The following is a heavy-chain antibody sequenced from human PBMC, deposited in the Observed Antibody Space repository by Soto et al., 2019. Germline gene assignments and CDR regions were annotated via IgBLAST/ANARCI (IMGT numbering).Heavy chain of an antibody. J-gene: IGHJ4*02. Sequence: PGGSLRLSCAASGFTFSSYGMHWVRQAPGKGLEWVAVISYDGSNKYYADSVKGRFTISRDNSKNTLYLQMNSLRAEDTAVYYCAKTDDPGTTGTLDYWGQGTLVTVSS. CDR2: ISYDGSNK. D-gene: IGHD1-1*01. CDR1: GFTFSSYG. CDR3: AKTDDPGTTGTLDY. V-gene: IGHV3-30*18.